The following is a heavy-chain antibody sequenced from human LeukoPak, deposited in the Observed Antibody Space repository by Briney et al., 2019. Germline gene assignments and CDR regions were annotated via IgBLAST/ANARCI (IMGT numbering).Heavy chain of an antibody. Sequence: GGSLRLSCAASGFTFSSYAMSWVRQAPGKGLEWVSAIRGSGDTTFYADSVQGRFTISRDNSENTVYLQMNSLRAEDTAVYYCARLPVPLRYYGMDVWGQGTTVTVSS. CDR2: IRGSGDTT. D-gene: IGHD2-15*01. J-gene: IGHJ6*02. V-gene: IGHV3-23*01. CDR1: GFTFSSYA. CDR3: ARLPVPLRYYGMDV.